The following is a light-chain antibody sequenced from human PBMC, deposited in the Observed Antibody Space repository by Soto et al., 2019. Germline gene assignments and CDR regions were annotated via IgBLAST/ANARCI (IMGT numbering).Light chain of an antibody. CDR3: CSYAGSYTFLVV. J-gene: IGLJ2*01. CDR2: DVS. CDR1: SSDVGGYNY. Sequence: QSALTQPRSVSGSPGQSVTISCTGTSSDVGGYNYVSWYQQHPGKAPKLMIYDVSKRPSGVPDRFSGSKSGNTASLTISGLQAEDEAYYYCCSYAGSYTFLVVFGGGTKLTVL. V-gene: IGLV2-11*01.